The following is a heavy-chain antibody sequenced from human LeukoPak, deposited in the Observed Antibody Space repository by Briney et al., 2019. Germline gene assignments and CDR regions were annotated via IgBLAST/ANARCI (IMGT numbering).Heavy chain of an antibody. CDR1: GYTFTGYY. J-gene: IGHJ6*03. CDR2: INPNSGGT. Sequence: ASVKVSCKASGYTFTGYYMHWVRQAPGQGLEWMGWINPNSGGTNYAQKFQGRVTMTRDTSISTAYMELSRLRSDDTAVYYCARDGEDTAMVYYYYYYVDVWGKGTTVTVSS. D-gene: IGHD5-18*01. V-gene: IGHV1-2*02. CDR3: ARDGEDTAMVYYYYYYVDV.